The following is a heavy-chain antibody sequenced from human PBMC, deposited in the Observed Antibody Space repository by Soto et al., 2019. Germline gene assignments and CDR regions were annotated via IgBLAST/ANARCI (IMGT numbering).Heavy chain of an antibody. CDR1: GFTLSTYE. D-gene: IGHD6-6*01. J-gene: IGHJ6*02. Sequence: GGSLRLSCAASGFTLSTYEMNWVRQAPGKGLEWVPYISSGGGTIYYADSVKGRFTLSRDNAKNSLYLQMNSLRAEDTAVYYCARDLEQLVPVYYYYGLDVWGQGTTVAVSS. CDR2: ISSGGGTI. V-gene: IGHV3-48*03. CDR3: ARDLEQLVPVYYYYGLDV.